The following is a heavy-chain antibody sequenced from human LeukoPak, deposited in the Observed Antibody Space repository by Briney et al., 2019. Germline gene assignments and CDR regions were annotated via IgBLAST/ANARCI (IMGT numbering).Heavy chain of an antibody. V-gene: IGHV4-59*01. J-gene: IGHJ4*02. D-gene: IGHD1-14*01. CDR2: IYYSGST. Sequence: SETLSLTRTVSGGSISSYYWSWIRQPPGKGLEWIGYIYYSGSTNYNPSLKSRVTISVDTSKNQFSLKLSSVTAADTAVYYCARGQHLEPSSLAYWGQGTLVTVSS. CDR3: ARGQHLEPSSLAY. CDR1: GGSISSYY.